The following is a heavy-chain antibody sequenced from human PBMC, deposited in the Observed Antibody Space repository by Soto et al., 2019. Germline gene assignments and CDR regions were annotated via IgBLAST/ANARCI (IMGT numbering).Heavy chain of an antibody. Sequence: QVQLVESGGGVVQPGRSLRLSCAASGFTFSSYGMHWVRQAPGKGLEWVAVIWYDGSNKYYADSVKGRFTISRDNSKNTLYLQMNSLRAEDTAVYYCAREGDSSSWYLAIWNWGQGTLVTVSS. CDR3: AREGDSSSWYLAIWN. J-gene: IGHJ4*02. CDR1: GFTFSSYG. D-gene: IGHD6-13*01. V-gene: IGHV3-33*01. CDR2: IWYDGSNK.